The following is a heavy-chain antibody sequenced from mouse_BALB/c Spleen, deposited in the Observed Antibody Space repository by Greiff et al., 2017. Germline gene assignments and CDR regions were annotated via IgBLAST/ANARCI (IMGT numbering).Heavy chain of an antibody. D-gene: IGHD1-1*01. CDR1: GFTFSSFG. Sequence: EVKLVESGGGLVQPGGSRKLSCAASGFTFSSFGMHWVRQAPEKGLEWVAYISSGSSTIYYADTVKGRFTISRDNPKNTLFLQMTSLRSEDTAMYYCARPHYYGSSPFADWGQGTLVTVSA. CDR3: ARPHYYGSSPFAD. J-gene: IGHJ3*01. V-gene: IGHV5-17*02. CDR2: ISSGSSTI.